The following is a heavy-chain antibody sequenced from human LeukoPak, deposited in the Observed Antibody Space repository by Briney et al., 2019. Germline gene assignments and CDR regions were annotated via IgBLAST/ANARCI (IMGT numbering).Heavy chain of an antibody. CDR2: IYYSGST. CDR1: GGSISSSSYY. Sequence: TSETLSLTCTVSGGSISSSSYYWGWIRQPPGKGLEWIGSIYYSGSTYYNPSLKSRVTISVDTSKNQFSLELSSVTAADTAVYYCARRGNYYYGMDVWGQGTTVTVSS. J-gene: IGHJ6*02. CDR3: ARRGNYYYGMDV. V-gene: IGHV4-39*01.